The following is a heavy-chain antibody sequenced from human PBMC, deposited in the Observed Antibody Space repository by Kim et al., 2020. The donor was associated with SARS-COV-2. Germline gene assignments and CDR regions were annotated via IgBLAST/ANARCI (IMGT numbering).Heavy chain of an antibody. CDR1: GFTFSSYA. CDR2: ISYDGSNK. V-gene: IGHV3-30-3*01. D-gene: IGHD6-19*01. Sequence: GGSLRLSCAASGFTFSSYAMHWVRQAPGKGLEWVAVISYDGSNKYYADSVKGRFTISRDNSKNTLYLQMNSLRAEDTAVYYCARVRGAGIAVAAHGYYFDYWGQGTLITVSS. CDR3: ARVRGAGIAVAAHGYYFDY. J-gene: IGHJ4*02.